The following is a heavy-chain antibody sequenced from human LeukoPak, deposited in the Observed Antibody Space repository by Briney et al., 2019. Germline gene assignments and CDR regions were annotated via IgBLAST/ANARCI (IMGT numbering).Heavy chain of an antibody. V-gene: IGHV3-30*04. Sequence: GGSLRLSCAASGFTFSSYAMHWVRQAPGKGLEWVAVMSYDGSNKYYADSVKGRFTISRDNSKNTLYLQMNSLRAEDTAVYYCARVPSPRGHPPDYWGQGTLVTVSS. J-gene: IGHJ4*02. CDR3: ARVPSPRGHPPDY. CDR1: GFTFSSYA. CDR2: MSYDGSNK. D-gene: IGHD3/OR15-3a*01.